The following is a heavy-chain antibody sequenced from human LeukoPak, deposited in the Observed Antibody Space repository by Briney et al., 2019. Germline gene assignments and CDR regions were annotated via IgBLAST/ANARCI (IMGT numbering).Heavy chain of an antibody. J-gene: IGHJ4*02. CDR1: GFTFSSYE. CDR3: ARNLIAAAGTPVRYFDY. Sequence: GGSLRLSCAASGFTFSSYEMNWVRQAPGKGLEWVSYISSSGSTIYYADSVKGRFTISRDNAKNSLYLQMNNLRAEDTAVYYCARNLIAAAGTPVRYFDYWGQGTLVTVSS. CDR2: ISSSGSTI. V-gene: IGHV3-48*03. D-gene: IGHD6-13*01.